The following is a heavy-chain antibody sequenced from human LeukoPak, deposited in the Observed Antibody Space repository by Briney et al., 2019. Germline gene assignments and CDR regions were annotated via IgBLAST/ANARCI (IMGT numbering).Heavy chain of an antibody. CDR3: ARAYGYYYYHMDV. Sequence: GGSLRLSCAASGFTFSSYGMHWVRQAPGKGLEWVAFIRYDGSNKYYADSVKGRFTISRDNSKNTLNLQMNSLRAEDTAVYYCARAYGYYYYHMDVWGKGTTVTISS. CDR2: IRYDGSNK. CDR1: GFTFSSYG. J-gene: IGHJ6*03. V-gene: IGHV3-30*02. D-gene: IGHD3-10*01.